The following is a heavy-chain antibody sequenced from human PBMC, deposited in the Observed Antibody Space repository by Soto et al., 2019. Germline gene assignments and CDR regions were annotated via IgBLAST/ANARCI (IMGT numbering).Heavy chain of an antibody. V-gene: IGHV3-23*01. J-gene: IGHJ6*03. D-gene: IGHD3-16*01. CDR3: AKALRFTFTTGYYMDV. Sequence: EVQLLESGGGLVQPGGSLRLSCAASGFTVSSYAMSWVRQAPGKGLEWVSVISGSGSTYSADSVKGRFTTSRDSSKNTVYLQMNSPRAEDTAVYYCAKALRFTFTTGYYMDVWGRGTTVTVSS. CDR2: ISGSGST. CDR1: GFTVSSYA.